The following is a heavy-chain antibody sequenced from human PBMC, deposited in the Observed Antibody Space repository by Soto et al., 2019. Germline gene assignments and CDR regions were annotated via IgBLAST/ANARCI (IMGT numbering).Heavy chain of an antibody. D-gene: IGHD1-26*01. V-gene: IGHV3-23*01. Sequence: GSLRLSCATSGFIFNNFGMSWVRQGPGKGLEWISVIRSDGTHYADSVKGRFTISRDNSKNTLYLQMNSLKASDTAMYFCARLIGRSSWFDSWGQGALVTVSS. CDR2: IRSDGT. J-gene: IGHJ5*01. CDR1: GFIFNNFG. CDR3: ARLIGRSSWFDS.